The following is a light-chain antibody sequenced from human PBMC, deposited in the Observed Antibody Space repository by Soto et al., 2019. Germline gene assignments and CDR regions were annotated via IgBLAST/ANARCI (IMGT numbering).Light chain of an antibody. V-gene: IGKV3-15*01. Sequence: EIVMTQSPATLSVSPGERATLSCRASQSVSSNLAWYQQKPGQAPRLLIYGASTRATGIPATFSRSGSGREFTLTISSLQYEDVAVYYCQQYNNWPSWTFGQGTKVEIK. CDR3: QQYNNWPSWT. CDR1: QSVSSN. CDR2: GAS. J-gene: IGKJ1*01.